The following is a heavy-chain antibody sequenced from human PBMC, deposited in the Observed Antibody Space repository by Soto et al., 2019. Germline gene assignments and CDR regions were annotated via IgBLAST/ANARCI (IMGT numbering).Heavy chain of an antibody. V-gene: IGHV3-48*02. CDR1: GFTFSSYS. J-gene: IGHJ3*02. D-gene: IGHD3-3*01. CDR3: ARDRNYDFWTGPDAFDI. Sequence: GGFLRLSCAASGFTFSSYSMNWVRQAPGKGLEWVSYISSSSSTIYYADSVKGRFTISRDNPKNSLYLQMNSLRDEDTAVYYCARDRNYDFWTGPDAFDIWGQGTMVTVSS. CDR2: ISSSSSTI.